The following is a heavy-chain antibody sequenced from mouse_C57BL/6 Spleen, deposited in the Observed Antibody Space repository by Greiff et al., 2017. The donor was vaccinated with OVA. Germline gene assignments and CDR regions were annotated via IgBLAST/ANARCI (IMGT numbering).Heavy chain of an antibody. V-gene: IGHV1-82*01. J-gene: IGHJ4*01. CDR3: ARYYYGSSYAMDY. CDR2: IYPGDGDT. CDR1: GYAFSSSW. D-gene: IGHD1-1*01. Sequence: QVQLKESGPELVKPGASVKISCKASGYAFSSSWMNWVQQRPGKGLEWIGRIYPGDGDTNYNGMFKGKATLTADKSSSTDYMQLSSLTSEDSAVYFCARYYYGSSYAMDYWGQGTSVTVSS.